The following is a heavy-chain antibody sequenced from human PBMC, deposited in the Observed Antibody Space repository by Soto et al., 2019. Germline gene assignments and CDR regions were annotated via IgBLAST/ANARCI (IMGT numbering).Heavy chain of an antibody. CDR3: EAYSLRWGYYYYCMDV. CDR1: GGTFSSYT. J-gene: IGHJ6*03. D-gene: IGHD2-21*01. Sequence: QVQLVQSGAEVKKPGSSVKVSCKASGGTFSSYTISWVRQAPGQRLEWMGRIIPILGIANYAQKFQGRVTITADKSTSTAYMELSSLRSEDTAVYYCEAYSLRWGYYYYCMDVWGKGTTVTVSS. CDR2: IIPILGIA. V-gene: IGHV1-69*02.